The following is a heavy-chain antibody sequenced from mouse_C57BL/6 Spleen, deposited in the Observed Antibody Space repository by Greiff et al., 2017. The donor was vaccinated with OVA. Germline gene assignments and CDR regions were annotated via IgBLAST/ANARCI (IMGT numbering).Heavy chain of an antibody. CDR3: ARGTTTVVAGYYFDD. J-gene: IGHJ2*01. Sequence: QVQLQQSGAELVRPGASVKLSCKASGYTFTDYYINWVKQRPGQGLEWIARIYPGSGNTYYNEKFKGKATLTAEKSSSTAYMQLSSLTSEDSAVYFCARGTTTVVAGYYFDDWGQGTTRTVSS. CDR2: IYPGSGNT. V-gene: IGHV1-76*01. D-gene: IGHD1-1*01. CDR1: GYTFTDYY.